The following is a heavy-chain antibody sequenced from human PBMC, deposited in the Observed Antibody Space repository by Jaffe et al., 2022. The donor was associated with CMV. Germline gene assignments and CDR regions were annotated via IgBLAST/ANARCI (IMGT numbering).Heavy chain of an antibody. CDR1: GFTFSDYY. Sequence: QVQLVESGGGLVKPGGSLRLSCAVSGFTFSDYYMSWVRQAPGKGLEWVSYISSSGSTVYYADSVKGRFTIARDNARNSLSLQMNRLRADDTAVYYCAREGGLYYYDSSGYPWAFDLWGQGTMVTVSS. CDR3: AREGGLYYYDSSGYPWAFDL. J-gene: IGHJ3*01. D-gene: IGHD3-22*01. CDR2: ISSSGSTV. V-gene: IGHV3-11*01.